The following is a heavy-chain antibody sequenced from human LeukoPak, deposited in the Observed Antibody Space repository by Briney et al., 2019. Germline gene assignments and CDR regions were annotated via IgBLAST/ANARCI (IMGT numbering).Heavy chain of an antibody. D-gene: IGHD2-15*01. CDR1: GYTFTSYS. V-gene: IGHV1-18*01. CDR3: ARASYCSGGSCYSDY. J-gene: IGHJ4*02. Sequence: ASVKVSCKASGYTFTSYSISWVRQAPGQGLEWMVWISAYNGNTIYAQKVKGRVTMTTDTSTSTAYMELRSLKSDDTAVYYCARASYCSGGSCYSDYWGQGTLVTVSS. CDR2: ISAYNGNT.